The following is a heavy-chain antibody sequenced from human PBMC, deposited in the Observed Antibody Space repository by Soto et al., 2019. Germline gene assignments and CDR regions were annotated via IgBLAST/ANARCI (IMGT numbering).Heavy chain of an antibody. J-gene: IGHJ4*02. CDR1: GGSISSSSYY. Sequence: QLQLQESGPGLVKPSETLSLTCTVSGGSISSSSYYWGWIRQPPGKGLEWIGSIYYSGSTYYNPSLKSRVTISVDTSKNQFSLKLSSVTAADTAVYYCAGAGENSSGWYPFDYWGQGTLVTVSS. D-gene: IGHD6-19*01. CDR3: AGAGENSSGWYPFDY. CDR2: IYYSGST. V-gene: IGHV4-39*01.